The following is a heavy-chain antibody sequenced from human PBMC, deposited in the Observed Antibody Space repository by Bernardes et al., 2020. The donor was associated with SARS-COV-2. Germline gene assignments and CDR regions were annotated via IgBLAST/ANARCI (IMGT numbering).Heavy chain of an antibody. Sequence: GGSLRLSCTASGFTFSGYGIHWVRQAPGEGPEWVAVISYDGTSIDYAESVRGRFTISRDNSKNMLYLQMNSLRVEDTAVYYCAMSTIFGVAENWGQGTLVTVSS. CDR3: AMSTIFGVAEN. CDR1: GFTFSGYG. V-gene: IGHV3-30*03. D-gene: IGHD3-3*01. J-gene: IGHJ4*02. CDR2: ISYDGTSI.